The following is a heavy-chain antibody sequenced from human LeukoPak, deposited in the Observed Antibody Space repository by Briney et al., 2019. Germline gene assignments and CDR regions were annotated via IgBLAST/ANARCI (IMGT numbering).Heavy chain of an antibody. CDR2: ISASGGSA. CDR1: GFIFSNYA. D-gene: IGHD4-11*01. J-gene: IGHJ4*02. CDR3: AKDKFMNFADDYRDY. V-gene: IGHV3-23*01. Sequence: PGGSLRLSCAASGFIFSNYAMGWVRQAPGKGLEWVSSISASGGSAYYADSVKGRFTISRDNSKNTLYLQMNSLRAEDTAVYYCAKDKFMNFADDYRDYWGQGTLVSVSS.